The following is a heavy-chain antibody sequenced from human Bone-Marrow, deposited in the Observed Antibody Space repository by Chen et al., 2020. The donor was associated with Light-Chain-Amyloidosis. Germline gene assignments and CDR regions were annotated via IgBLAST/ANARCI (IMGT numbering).Heavy chain of an antibody. J-gene: IGHJ3*02. CDR2: ISGRGGSR. V-gene: IGHV3-23*04. CDR1: GFAFSSYA. Sequence: EVQLVESGGGLLQRGGSLRLSCAASGFAFSSYAMSWVRQAPGKGLGWVATISGRGGSRYSGDSVKGRLTISRDNSKNALFLQMNSLRAEDTAVYYCAKDISYDDILPGYPADAFDIWGQGTMVTVSS. CDR3: AKDISYDDILPGYPADAFDI. D-gene: IGHD3-9*01.